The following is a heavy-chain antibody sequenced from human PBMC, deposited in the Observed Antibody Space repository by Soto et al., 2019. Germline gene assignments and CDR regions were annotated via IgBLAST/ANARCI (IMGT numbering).Heavy chain of an antibody. CDR2: ISGSGGST. CDR1: GFTFSSYA. Sequence: QPGGSLRLSCAASGFTFSSYAMSWVRQAPGKGLEWVSAISGSGGSTYYADSVKGRFTISRDNSKNTLYLQMNSLRAEDTAVYYCAKSGGRGITMIVVVRYWGQGTLVTVSS. J-gene: IGHJ4*02. V-gene: IGHV3-23*01. D-gene: IGHD3-22*01. CDR3: AKSGGRGITMIVVVRY.